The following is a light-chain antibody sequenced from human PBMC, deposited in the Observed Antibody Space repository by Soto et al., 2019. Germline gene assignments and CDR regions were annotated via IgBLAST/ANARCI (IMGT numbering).Light chain of an antibody. V-gene: IGKV3-11*01. CDR3: QQRSNWPTT. CDR1: QSVSSY. Sequence: EIVLTQSPATLSLSPGERATLSCRASQSVSSYLAWYQQKPGQAPRLLIYVASNSATGIPARFSGSGSGTDFTLTISSLEPEDFAVYYCQQRSNWPTTFGQGTRLEIK. CDR2: VAS. J-gene: IGKJ5*01.